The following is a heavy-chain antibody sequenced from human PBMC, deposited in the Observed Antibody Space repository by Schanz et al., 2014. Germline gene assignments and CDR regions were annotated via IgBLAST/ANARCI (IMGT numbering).Heavy chain of an antibody. V-gene: IGHV3-48*02. J-gene: IGHJ6*02. D-gene: IGHD1-1*01. Sequence: EVQLVESGGGLVQPGGSLRLSCAASGFTFSSYSMNWVRQAPGKGLEWVSYISSSSSTIYYADSVKGRFTISRDNAENSLYLQMNSLRDEDTAMYYCARRVPYSFGLDVWGQGATVTVSS. CDR1: GFTFSSYS. CDR3: ARRVPYSFGLDV. CDR2: ISSSSSTI.